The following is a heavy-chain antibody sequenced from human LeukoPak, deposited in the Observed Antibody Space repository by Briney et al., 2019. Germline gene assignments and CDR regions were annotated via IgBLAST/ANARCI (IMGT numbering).Heavy chain of an antibody. V-gene: IGHV3-48*03. Sequence: PGGSLRLSCVASGFTFRNYEMNWVRQAPGKGLEWISYISGSGSTIYDADSVKGRFTISRDNAKNSLYLQMNSLRAEDTALYYCARGGSYGGYHSYWGQGTLVTVSS. CDR3: ARGGSYGGYHSY. CDR2: ISGSGSTI. J-gene: IGHJ4*02. CDR1: GFTFRNYE. D-gene: IGHD4-23*01.